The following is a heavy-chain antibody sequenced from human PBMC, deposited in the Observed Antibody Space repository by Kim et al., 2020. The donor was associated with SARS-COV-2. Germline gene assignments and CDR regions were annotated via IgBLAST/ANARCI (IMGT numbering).Heavy chain of an antibody. J-gene: IGHJ6*02. Sequence: GGSLRLSCAASGFTFDDYAMHWVRQAPGKGLEWVSGISWNSGSIGYADSVKGRFTISRDNAKNSLYLQMNSLRAEDTALYYCARESFDWLLHPENGGGPYYYYYGMDVWGQGTTVTVSS. CDR2: ISWNSGSI. D-gene: IGHD3-9*01. CDR3: ARESFDWLLHPENGGGPYYYYYGMDV. V-gene: IGHV3-9*01. CDR1: GFTFDDYA.